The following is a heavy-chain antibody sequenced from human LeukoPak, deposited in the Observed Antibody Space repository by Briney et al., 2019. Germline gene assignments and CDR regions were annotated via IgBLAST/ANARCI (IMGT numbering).Heavy chain of an antibody. CDR1: GGSISSYY. D-gene: IGHD2-2*01. J-gene: IGHJ4*02. Sequence: PSETLSLNCTVSGGSISSYYWSWIRQPPGKGLEWIGYIYYSGSTNYNPSLKSRVTISVDTSKNQFSLKLSSVTAADTAVYYCARDNWYLGYQLGYFDYWGQGTLVTVSS. CDR3: ARDNWYLGYQLGYFDY. CDR2: IYYSGST. V-gene: IGHV4-59*01.